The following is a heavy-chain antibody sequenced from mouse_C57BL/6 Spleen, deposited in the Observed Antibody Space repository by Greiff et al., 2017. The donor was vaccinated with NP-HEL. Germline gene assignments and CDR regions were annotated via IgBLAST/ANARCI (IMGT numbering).Heavy chain of an antibody. J-gene: IGHJ2*01. CDR2: IWSGGST. CDR1: GFSLTSYG. Sequence: VKLMESGPGLVQPSQSLSLSFTASGFSLTSYGVHWVRQSPGKGLEWLGVIWSGGSTDYNAAFISRQSISKDNSKSQVFFKMNSMQADDSARYYCARTGKGYFDYWGKGTTLTVSS. CDR3: ARTGKGYFDY. D-gene: IGHD4-1*01. V-gene: IGHV2-2*01.